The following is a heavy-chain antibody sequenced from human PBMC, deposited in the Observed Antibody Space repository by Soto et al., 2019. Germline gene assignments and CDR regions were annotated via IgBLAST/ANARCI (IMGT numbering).Heavy chain of an antibody. Sequence: EVQLVESGGGLVQPGGSLRLSCAASGFTLSSYWMHWVRQAPGKGLVWVSRISSDGTNVLHADSVKGRFTVSRDNAKNTFYLQMDSLRAEDTAVYYCARDQTESGPSTLDSWGRGTRVAVSS. CDR2: ISSDGTNV. CDR3: ARDQTESGPSTLDS. CDR1: GFTLSSYW. D-gene: IGHD2-8*02. J-gene: IGHJ4*02. V-gene: IGHV3-74*01.